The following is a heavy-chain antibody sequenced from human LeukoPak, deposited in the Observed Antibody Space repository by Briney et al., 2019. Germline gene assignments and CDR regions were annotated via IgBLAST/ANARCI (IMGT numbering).Heavy chain of an antibody. CDR1: GFAVSSKY. CDR2: ISDSAGST. Sequence: GGSLRLSCAASGFAVSSKYMNWVRQAPGKGLEWVSTISDSAGSTYYADSVKGRFTVSRDNSKNTLYLQMNSLRAEDTAVYYCAKPPGIAAAGTGRGYYFGYWGQGTLVTVSS. CDR3: AKPPGIAAAGTGRGYYFGY. J-gene: IGHJ4*02. V-gene: IGHV3-23*01. D-gene: IGHD6-13*01.